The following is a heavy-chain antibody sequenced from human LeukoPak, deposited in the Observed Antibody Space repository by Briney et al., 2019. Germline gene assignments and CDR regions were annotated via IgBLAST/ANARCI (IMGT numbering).Heavy chain of an antibody. CDR2: FHTRGST. V-gene: IGHV4-61*02. CDR3: ARVDGSCSGGSCPSGNWFDP. Sequence: SETLSLTCTVSRGSISSGNYYWSWIRQPAGKGLEWIGRFHTRGSTNYNPSLRSRVIISVDTSKNQFSLKLNSVTAADTAVYYCARVDGSCSGGSCPSGNWFDPWGQGTLVTVSS. D-gene: IGHD2-15*01. CDR1: RGSISSGNYY. J-gene: IGHJ5*02.